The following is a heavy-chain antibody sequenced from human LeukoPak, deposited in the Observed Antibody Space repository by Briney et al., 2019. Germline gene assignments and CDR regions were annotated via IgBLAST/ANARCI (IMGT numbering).Heavy chain of an antibody. D-gene: IGHD3-22*01. Sequence: ETLSLTCTVSGGSISSYYWSWIRQPPGKGLEWIGYIYYSGSTNYNPSLKSRVTISVDTSKNQFSLKLSSVTAADTAVYYCARVARYDSSGSPPFDYWGQGTLVTVSS. CDR3: ARVARYDSSGSPPFDY. CDR1: GGSISSYY. CDR2: IYYSGST. V-gene: IGHV4-59*01. J-gene: IGHJ4*02.